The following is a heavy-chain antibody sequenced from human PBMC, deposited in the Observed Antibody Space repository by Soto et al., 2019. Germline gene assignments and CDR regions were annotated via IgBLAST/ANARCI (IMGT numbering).Heavy chain of an antibody. V-gene: IGHV3-21*01. CDR2: ISSSSSYI. Sequence: GSLRLSCSASGFTFSSYSMNWVRQAPGKGLEWVSSISSSSSYIYYADSVKGRFTISRDNAKNPLYLQMNSLRAEDTAVYYCARDLTTVHWYFDLWGRGTLVTVSS. CDR3: ARDLTTVHWYFDL. D-gene: IGHD4-4*01. J-gene: IGHJ2*01. CDR1: GFTFSSYS.